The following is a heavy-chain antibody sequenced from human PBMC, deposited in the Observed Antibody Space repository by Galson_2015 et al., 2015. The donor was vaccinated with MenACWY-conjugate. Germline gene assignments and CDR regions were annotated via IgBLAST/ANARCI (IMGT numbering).Heavy chain of an antibody. J-gene: IGHJ6*02. D-gene: IGHD3-10*01. CDR1: GFFFTNAW. CDR2: VKPQTDGGTT. Sequence: SLRLSCATSGFFFTNAWMNWVRQAPGKGLVWVGRVKPQTDGGTTDYAALDKGRFSISRDDSKYTVDLQMDSLKIDDTAVYYCTATFFGSGSYYYAMDFWGQGTTVTVSS. CDR3: TATFFGSGSYYYAMDF. V-gene: IGHV3-15*01.